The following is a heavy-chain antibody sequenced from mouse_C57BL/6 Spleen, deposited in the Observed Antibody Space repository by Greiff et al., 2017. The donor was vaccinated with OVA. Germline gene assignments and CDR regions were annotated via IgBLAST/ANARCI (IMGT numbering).Heavy chain of an antibody. J-gene: IGHJ3*01. CDR1: GYTFTSYW. V-gene: IGHV1-50*01. CDR3: ARGGYYSFAY. Sequence: QVQLQQPGAELVKPGASVKLSCKASGYTFTSYWMQWVKQRPGQGLEWIGEIDPSDSYTNYNQKFKGKATLTVDTSSSTAYMQLSSLTSEDSAVYYCARGGYYSFAYWGQGTLVTVSA. D-gene: IGHD2-3*01. CDR2: IDPSDSYT.